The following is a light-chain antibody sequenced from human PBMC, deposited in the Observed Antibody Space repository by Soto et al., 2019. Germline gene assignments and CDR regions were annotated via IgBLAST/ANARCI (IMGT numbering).Light chain of an antibody. CDR2: SAS. CDR3: QQYTGPPTN. J-gene: IGKJ5*01. V-gene: IGKV3-20*01. CDR1: QSVSNNY. Sequence: IVLTHSPGTLSLSPWERATLSCRASQSVSNNYLAWYQQKPGQAPRLLIYSASRRATGIPDRFSGSGSGTDFTLTITRLEPEDSAVYFCQQYTGPPTNFGQGTRLEIK.